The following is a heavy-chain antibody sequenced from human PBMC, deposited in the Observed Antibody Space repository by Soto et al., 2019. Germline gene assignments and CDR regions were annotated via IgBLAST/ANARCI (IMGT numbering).Heavy chain of an antibody. V-gene: IGHV4-30-4*01. CDR2: IHYSGSV. CDR3: VREDDGGGRDYYGLDV. CDR1: GGSISYDHYH. D-gene: IGHD4-17*01. Sequence: QVQLQESGPGLVRPSQTLSLTCTVSGGSISYDHYHWTWIRQPPGKGLEWIGYIHYSGSVFYNPSLQSRLSMSVDTSKNLFSLKLSSLTAADTAVYFCVREDDGGGRDYYGLDVWGQGTTVTVSS. J-gene: IGHJ6*02.